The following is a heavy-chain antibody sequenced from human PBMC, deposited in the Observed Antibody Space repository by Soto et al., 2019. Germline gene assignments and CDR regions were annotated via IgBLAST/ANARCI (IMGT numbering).Heavy chain of an antibody. CDR1: GGSISSGGYS. D-gene: IGHD2-2*01. V-gene: IGHV4-30-2*01. J-gene: IGHJ4*02. CDR3: ARGSSRTGVFDY. CDR2: IYHSGST. Sequence: PSETLSLTXAVSGGSISSGGYSWSWIRQPPGKGLEWIGYIYHSGSTYYNPSLKSRVTISVDRSKNQFSLKLSSVTAADTAVYYCARGSSRTGVFDYWGQGTLVTVSS.